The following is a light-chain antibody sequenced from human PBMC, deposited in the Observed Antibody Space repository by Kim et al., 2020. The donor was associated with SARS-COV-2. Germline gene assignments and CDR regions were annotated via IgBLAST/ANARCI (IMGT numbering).Light chain of an antibody. V-gene: IGLV1-47*01. CDR1: SSNIGSNY. Sequence: QSVLTQPPSASGTPGQRVTISCSGSSSNIGSNYVYWYQQLPGTAPKLLLYRNNQRTSGVPDRFSGSKSGTSASLAISGLRSEDEADYYCAAWDDRLSGWVFGGGTQLTVL. CDR3: AAWDDRLSGWV. J-gene: IGLJ3*02. CDR2: RNN.